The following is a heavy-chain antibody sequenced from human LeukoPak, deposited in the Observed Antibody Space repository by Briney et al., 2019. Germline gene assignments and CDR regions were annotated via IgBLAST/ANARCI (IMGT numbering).Heavy chain of an antibody. D-gene: IGHD2-8*01. V-gene: IGHV3-23*01. CDR2: ISGSGDNT. CDR3: AKCWTSDGVCLNSDH. Sequence: PGGSLRLSCEASGLSFRSYGMSWVRQAPGKGLEWVSGISGSGDNTYYTDSVKGRFTISRDNSKNTLYLQMNSLRVEDTAVYYCAKCWTSDGVCLNSDHWGQGALVTVSS. CDR1: GLSFRSYG. J-gene: IGHJ4*02.